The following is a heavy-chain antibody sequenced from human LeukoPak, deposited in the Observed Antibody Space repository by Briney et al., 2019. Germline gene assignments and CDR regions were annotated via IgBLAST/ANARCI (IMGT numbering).Heavy chain of an antibody. D-gene: IGHD5-12*01. CDR1: GFTFSNYW. CDR3: ARWGSVGYSGYDLFDS. J-gene: IGHJ4*02. V-gene: IGHV3-66*01. Sequence: PGGSLRLSCAASGFTFSNYWMNWVRQAPGKGLEWVSVIYGGGNTDYADSVKGRFTISRDNSKNTLYLQMNSLRAEDTAVYYCARWGSVGYSGYDLFDSWGQGTLVTVSS. CDR2: IYGGGNT.